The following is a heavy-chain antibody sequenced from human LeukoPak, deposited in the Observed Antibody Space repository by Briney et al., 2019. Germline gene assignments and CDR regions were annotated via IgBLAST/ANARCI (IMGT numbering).Heavy chain of an antibody. CDR3: ALEGDSYNAPDY. V-gene: IGHV3-30*03. J-gene: IGHJ4*02. CDR1: GFTFSSYG. Sequence: GGSLRLSCAASGFTFSSYGMHWVRQAPGKGLEWVAVISNDGSITKYGDSVKGRFTISRDNSKNTLYLQMNSLRAEDTAVYYCALEGDSYNAPDYWGPGTLVTVSS. CDR2: ISNDGSIT. D-gene: IGHD5-24*01.